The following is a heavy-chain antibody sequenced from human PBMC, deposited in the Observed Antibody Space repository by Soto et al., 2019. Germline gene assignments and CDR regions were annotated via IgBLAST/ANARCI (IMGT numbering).Heavy chain of an antibody. J-gene: IGHJ4*02. CDR1: GFTFSSYG. CDR3: ARAPNYDILTGYP. V-gene: IGHV3-33*01. Sequence: PGGSLRLSCAASGFTFSSYGMHWVRQAPGKGLEWVAVIWYDGSNKYYADSVKGRFTISRDNSKNTLYLQMNSLRAEDTAVYYCARAPNYDILTGYPWGQGSLVTVSS. CDR2: IWYDGSNK. D-gene: IGHD3-9*01.